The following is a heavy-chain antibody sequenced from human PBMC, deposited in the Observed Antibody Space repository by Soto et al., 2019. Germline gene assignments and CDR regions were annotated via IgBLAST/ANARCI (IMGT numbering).Heavy chain of an antibody. D-gene: IGHD3-3*01. CDR1: GFTFSSYA. Sequence: GGSLRLSCAASGFTFSSYAMSWVRQAPGKGLEWVSAISGSGGSTYYADSVKGRFTISRDNSKNTLYLQMNSLRAEDTAVYYCAKHEAYYDFWSGYYFDYWGQGTLVTVSS. V-gene: IGHV3-23*01. J-gene: IGHJ4*02. CDR3: AKHEAYYDFWSGYYFDY. CDR2: ISGSGGST.